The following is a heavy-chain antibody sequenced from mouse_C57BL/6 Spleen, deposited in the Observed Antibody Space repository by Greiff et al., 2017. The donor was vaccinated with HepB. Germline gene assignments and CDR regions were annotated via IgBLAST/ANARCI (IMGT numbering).Heavy chain of an antibody. J-gene: IGHJ3*01. CDR2: INPSSGYT. CDR1: GYTFTSYW. D-gene: IGHD2-4*01. Sequence: QVQLQQSGAELAKPGASVKLSCKASGYTFTSYWMHWVKQRPGQGLEWIGYINPSSGYTKYNQKFKDKATLTADKSSSTAYMQLSSLTYEDSAVYDCARADDYDPAWFAYWGQGTLVTVSA. V-gene: IGHV1-7*01. CDR3: ARADDYDPAWFAY.